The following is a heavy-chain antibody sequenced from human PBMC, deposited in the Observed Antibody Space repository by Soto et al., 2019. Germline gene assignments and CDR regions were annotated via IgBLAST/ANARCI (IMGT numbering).Heavy chain of an antibody. CDR3: ARYEQLVSSYYYDMDV. CDR1: GYSFTSYW. J-gene: IGHJ6*02. Sequence: PGESLKISCEGSGYSFTSYWIGWVRQMPGKGLEWMGIIYPGDSDTRYSPSFQGQVTISADKSISTAYLQWSSLKASDTAIYYCARYEQLVSSYYYDMDVWGQGXTVTVSS. CDR2: IYPGDSDT. D-gene: IGHD6-6*01. V-gene: IGHV5-51*01.